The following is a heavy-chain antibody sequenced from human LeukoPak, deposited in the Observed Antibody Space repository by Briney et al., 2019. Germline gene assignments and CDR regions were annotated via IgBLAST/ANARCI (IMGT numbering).Heavy chain of an antibody. V-gene: IGHV3-23*01. D-gene: IGHD2/OR15-2a*01. CDR3: AKVLIANWFDP. Sequence: GGSLRLSCAASGFTFSSYAMSWVRQAPGKGLEWVSAISGSGGSTYYADSVKSRFTTSRDNSKNTLYLQMNSLRAEDTAVYYCAKVLIANWFDPWGQGTLVTVSS. J-gene: IGHJ5*02. CDR2: ISGSGGST. CDR1: GFTFSSYA.